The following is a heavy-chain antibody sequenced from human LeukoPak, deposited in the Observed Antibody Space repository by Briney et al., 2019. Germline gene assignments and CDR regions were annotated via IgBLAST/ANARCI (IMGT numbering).Heavy chain of an antibody. J-gene: IGHJ6*03. CDR2: IIPIFGTA. CDR1: GGTFSSYA. Sequence: ASVKVSCKASGGTFSSYAISWVRRAPGQGLEWMGGIIPIFGTANYAQKFQGRVTITADESTSTAYMELSSLRSEDTAVYYCARAYLRGLYYYYYMDVWGKGTTVTVSS. V-gene: IGHV1-69*13. D-gene: IGHD3-16*01. CDR3: ARAYLRGLYYYYYMDV.